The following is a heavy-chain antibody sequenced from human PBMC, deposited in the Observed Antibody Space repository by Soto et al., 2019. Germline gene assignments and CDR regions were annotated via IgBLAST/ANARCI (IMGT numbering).Heavy chain of an antibody. J-gene: IGHJ5*02. Sequence: PSETLSLTCTVSGGSISRYYWSWIRQPPGKGLEWIGYIYYSGSTNYNPSLKSRVTISVDTSKNQFSLKLSSVTAADTAVYYCAATEDWFDPWGQGTLVTVSS. CDR2: IYYSGST. CDR3: AATEDWFDP. D-gene: IGHD4-4*01. V-gene: IGHV4-59*01. CDR1: GGSISRYY.